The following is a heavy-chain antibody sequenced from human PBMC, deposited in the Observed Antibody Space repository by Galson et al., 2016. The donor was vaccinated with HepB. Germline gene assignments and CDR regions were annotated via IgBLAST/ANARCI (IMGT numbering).Heavy chain of an antibody. CDR3: ARERYSYDY. J-gene: IGHJ4*02. CDR2: IYPGDSDT. CDR1: GYSFPAYW. Sequence: QSGAEVKKPGESLKISCMGSGYSFPAYWIGWVRQVPGKGLEWMGIIYPGDSDTRYSPSFQDHVTISVDKSINTAYLQWSILKASDTAIYYCARERYSYDYWGQGTLVTVSS. V-gene: IGHV5-51*01. D-gene: IGHD5-18*01.